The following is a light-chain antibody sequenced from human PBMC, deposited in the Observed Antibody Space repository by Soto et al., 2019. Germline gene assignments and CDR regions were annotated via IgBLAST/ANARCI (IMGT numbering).Light chain of an antibody. Sequence: EIVLTQSPGTLSLSPGERATLSCRASQRVSSSYLAWYQHKPGQAPRLLIYGASNRATAIPDRFSGSGSGTDFTLTISRLEPEDFALYYCQQYGSSQLTFGGGTKVDSK. CDR2: GAS. J-gene: IGKJ4*01. CDR3: QQYGSSQLT. V-gene: IGKV3-20*01. CDR1: QRVSSSY.